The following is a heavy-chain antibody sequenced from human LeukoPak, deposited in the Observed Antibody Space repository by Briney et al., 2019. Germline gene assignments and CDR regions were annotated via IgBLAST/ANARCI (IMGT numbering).Heavy chain of an antibody. Sequence: SETLSLTCVVSGGSLRDYQWSWIRQPPGKGLEWIGHINTNGRTDYNPSLRSRLTFSVDTSRDQFSLKLSSVTAADTAMYYCATYYDYKVASFDLWGQGNLVTVSS. J-gene: IGHJ4*02. CDR3: ATYYDYKVASFDL. V-gene: IGHV4-4*09. CDR2: INTNGRT. D-gene: IGHD5-12*01. CDR1: GGSLRDYQ.